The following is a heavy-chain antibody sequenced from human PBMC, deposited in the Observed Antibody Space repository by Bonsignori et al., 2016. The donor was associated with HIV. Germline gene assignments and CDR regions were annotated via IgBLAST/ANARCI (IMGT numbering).Heavy chain of an antibody. Sequence: EVQLVESGGGLVKPGGSLRLSCAASGFTFTNAWMTWVRQAPGKGLEWVGRVKSKTDGATTDYAAPVKGRFTISRADSESTLYLQMNSLKTEDTAVYYCSTMTSGWYAIEDWG. CDR3: STMTSGWYAIED. J-gene: IGHJ3*01. D-gene: IGHD6-19*01. CDR1: GFTFTNAW. V-gene: IGHV3-15*01. CDR2: VKSKTDGATT.